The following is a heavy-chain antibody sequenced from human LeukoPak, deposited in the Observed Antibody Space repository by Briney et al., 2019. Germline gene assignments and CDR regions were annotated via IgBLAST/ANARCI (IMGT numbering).Heavy chain of an antibody. J-gene: IGHJ4*02. V-gene: IGHV4-30-2*01. CDR3: ARGPTSQSATGTTNDY. CDR2: IYHSGST. CDR1: GGSISSGGYS. Sequence: SSETLSLTCAVSGGSISSGGYSWSWIPQPPGKGLEWIGYIYHSGSTYYNPSLKSRVTISVDRSKNQFSLKLSSVTAADTAVYYCARGPTSQSATGTTNDYWGQGTLVTVSS. D-gene: IGHD1-7*01.